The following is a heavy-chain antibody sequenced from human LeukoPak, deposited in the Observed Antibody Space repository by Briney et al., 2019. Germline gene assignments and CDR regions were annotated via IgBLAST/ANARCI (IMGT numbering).Heavy chain of an antibody. CDR2: INPSGGST. CDR1: GYTFTSYY. V-gene: IGHV1-46*01. CDR3: ARDATSYSNYVTAWFDP. J-gene: IGHJ5*02. Sequence: ASVKVSCKASGYTFTSYYMHWVRQAPGQGLEWMGIINPSGGSTSYAQKFQGRVTMTRDMSTSTVYMELSSLRSEDAAVYYCARDATSYSNYVTAWFDPWGQGTLVTVSS. D-gene: IGHD4-11*01.